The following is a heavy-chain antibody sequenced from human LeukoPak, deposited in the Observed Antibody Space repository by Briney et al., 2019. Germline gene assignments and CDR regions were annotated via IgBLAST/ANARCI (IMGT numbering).Heavy chain of an antibody. J-gene: IGHJ4*02. CDR3: ARERDDILTGYNFDY. CDR2: ISGSGGST. V-gene: IGHV3-23*01. Sequence: GGSLRLSCAASGFTFSTYAMSWVRQAPGKGLEWVSAISGSGGSTYYADSVKGRLTISRDNSKNTLYLQMNNLRAEDTAVYYCARERDDILTGYNFDYWGQGTLVTVSS. D-gene: IGHD3-9*01. CDR1: GFTFSTYA.